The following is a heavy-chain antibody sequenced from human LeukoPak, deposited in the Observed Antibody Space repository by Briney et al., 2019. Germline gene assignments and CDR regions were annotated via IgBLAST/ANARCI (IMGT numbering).Heavy chain of an antibody. J-gene: IGHJ4*02. CDR1: GFTFSSYA. CDR3: VKGGCSSPSCQHDY. D-gene: IGHD2-2*01. V-gene: IGHV3-64D*06. CDR2: ISSNGGST. Sequence: GGSLRLSCSASGFTFSSYAMHWVRQAPGKGLEYVSAISSNGGSTYYADSVKGRFTISRDNSKNTLYLQMSSLRAEDTAVYYCVKGGCSSPSCQHDYWGQGPLVTVSS.